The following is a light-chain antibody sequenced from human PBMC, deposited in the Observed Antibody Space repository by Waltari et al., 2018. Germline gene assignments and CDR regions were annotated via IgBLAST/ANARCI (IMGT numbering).Light chain of an antibody. CDR1: QSIRRW. CDR2: KAS. J-gene: IGKJ4*01. Sequence: DIQMTQSPSTLSASVGDRVNFTCRASQSIRRWLAWYQQQPGKAPKLLIYKASRLGSGVPSRFSGSGSGTEFTLTISNLRPDDFATYYCQQYETDSPLSFGGGTKVEI. V-gene: IGKV1-5*03. CDR3: QQYETDSPLS.